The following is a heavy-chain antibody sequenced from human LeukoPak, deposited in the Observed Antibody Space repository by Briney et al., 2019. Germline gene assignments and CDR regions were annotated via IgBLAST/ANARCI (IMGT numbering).Heavy chain of an antibody. Sequence: GGSLRLSCAASGFTFSSYGMHWVRQAPGKGLEWVAVISYDGSNKYYADSVKGRFTISRDNSKNTPYLQMNSLRAEDTAVYYCAKDYRDGYTSYYFDYWGQGTLVTVSS. V-gene: IGHV3-30*18. CDR1: GFTFSSYG. J-gene: IGHJ4*02. CDR2: ISYDGSNK. D-gene: IGHD5-24*01. CDR3: AKDYRDGYTSYYFDY.